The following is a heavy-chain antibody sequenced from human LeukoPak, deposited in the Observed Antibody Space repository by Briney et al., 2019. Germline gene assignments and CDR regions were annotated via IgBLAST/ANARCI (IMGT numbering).Heavy chain of an antibody. Sequence: GGSLRLSCAASGITFSSYSMNWVRQAPGKGLEWVSSISSSSSYIYYADSVKGRFTISRDNAKNSLYLQMNSLRAEDTAVYYCAREAYYYDSSGYQETDAFGIWGQGTMVTVSS. CDR3: AREAYYYDSSGYQETDAFGI. CDR1: GITFSSYS. D-gene: IGHD3-22*01. V-gene: IGHV3-21*01. CDR2: ISSSSSYI. J-gene: IGHJ3*02.